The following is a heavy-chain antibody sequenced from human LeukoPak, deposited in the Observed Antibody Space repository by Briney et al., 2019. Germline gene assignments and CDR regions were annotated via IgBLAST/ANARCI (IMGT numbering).Heavy chain of an antibody. CDR3: ATPRYCSGGSCYYYDFDY. V-gene: IGHV3-23*01. CDR1: GFTFSSYA. CDR2: ISGSGGST. Sequence: GGSLRLSCAASGFTFSSYAVSWVRQAPGKVLEWVSAISGSGGSTYYADSVKGRFTISRDNSKNTLYLQMNSLRAEDTAVYYCATPRYCSGGSCYYYDFDYWGQGTLVTVSS. J-gene: IGHJ4*02. D-gene: IGHD2-15*01.